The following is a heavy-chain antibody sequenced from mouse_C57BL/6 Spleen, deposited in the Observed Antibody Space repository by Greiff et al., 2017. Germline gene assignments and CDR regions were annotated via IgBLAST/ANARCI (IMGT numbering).Heavy chain of an antibody. J-gene: IGHJ2*01. CDR3: AREDYDYFDY. V-gene: IGHV1-69*01. CDR1: GYTFTSYW. Sequence: QVQLQQPGAELVMPGASVKLSCKASGYTFTSYWMHWVKQRPGQGLEWIGEIDPSDSYTNYNQKFKGKSTLTVDKSSSTAYMQLSSLTSEDSAVYYCAREDYDYFDYLGQGTTLTVSS. D-gene: IGHD2-4*01. CDR2: IDPSDSYT.